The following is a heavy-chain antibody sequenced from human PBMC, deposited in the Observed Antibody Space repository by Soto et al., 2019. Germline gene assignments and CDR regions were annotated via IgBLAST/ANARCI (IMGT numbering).Heavy chain of an antibody. J-gene: IGHJ6*02. V-gene: IGHV3-30*19. CDR2: ISYDGSNK. CDR3: VRASGMDV. Sequence: QVQLVESGGGVVQPGRSLRLSCAASGFTFSSYGMHWVRQAPGKGLEWVAVISYDGSNKYYADSVKGRFTVSRDDSKNTLYLQMNSLRTEDTAVYYCVRASGMDVWGQGTTVTVSS. CDR1: GFTFSSYG.